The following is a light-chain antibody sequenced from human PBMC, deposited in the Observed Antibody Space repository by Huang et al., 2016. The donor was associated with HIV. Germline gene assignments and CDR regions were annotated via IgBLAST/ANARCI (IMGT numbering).Light chain of an antibody. V-gene: IGKV3-15*01. J-gene: IGKJ1*01. CDR3: QQYDVWPPWT. CDR1: QDMSR. Sequence: EIVMTQSPATLSVSPGALAILSCRASQDMSRLAWYQQKSGQPPRLLLYDASSRATGIPARFSGSGAGTEFTLTVSSLQSADFALYYCQQYDVWPPWTVGPGTQVHIK. CDR2: DAS.